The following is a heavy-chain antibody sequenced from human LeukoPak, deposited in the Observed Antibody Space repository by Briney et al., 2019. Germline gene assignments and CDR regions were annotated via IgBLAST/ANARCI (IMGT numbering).Heavy chain of an antibody. D-gene: IGHD5-24*01. V-gene: IGHV3-30*02. Sequence: PGGSLRLSCAASGFTFSSYGMHWVRQAPGKGLEGVAFIQSDGSVQYYADSVKGRLSISRDNSKNTLYLQMNSLRTEDTAVYYCAKRDGYNSRPFDYWGQGTLVTVSS. J-gene: IGHJ4*02. CDR3: AKRDGYNSRPFDY. CDR2: IQSDGSVQ. CDR1: GFTFSSYG.